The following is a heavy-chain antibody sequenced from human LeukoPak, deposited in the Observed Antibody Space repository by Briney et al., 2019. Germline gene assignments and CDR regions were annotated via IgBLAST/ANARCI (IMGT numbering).Heavy chain of an antibody. J-gene: IGHJ4*02. CDR1: GGSISGYY. CDR3: ARHYYGDYYFDH. Sequence: SETLSLTCTVSGGSISGYYCSWIRQPAGKGLEWIGRIYFSGSTNCNPSLKSRVTMSVDASKNQLSLKLVSVTAADTAVYYCARHYYGDYYFDHWGQGTLVTVSS. CDR2: IYFSGST. V-gene: IGHV4-4*07. D-gene: IGHD4-17*01.